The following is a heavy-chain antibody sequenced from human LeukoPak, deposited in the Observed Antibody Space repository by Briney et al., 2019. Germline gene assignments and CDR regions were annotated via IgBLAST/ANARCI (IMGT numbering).Heavy chain of an antibody. CDR3: ARVTGGWYPKNFDY. Sequence: PGGSLRLSCAAPGFTFSSYWMSWVRQAPGKGLEWVANIKQDGSEKYYVDSVKGRFTISRDNAKNSLYLQMNSLRAEDTAVYYCARVTGGWYPKNFDYWGQGTLVAVSS. V-gene: IGHV3-7*01. CDR2: IKQDGSEK. CDR1: GFTFSSYW. J-gene: IGHJ4*02. D-gene: IGHD6-19*01.